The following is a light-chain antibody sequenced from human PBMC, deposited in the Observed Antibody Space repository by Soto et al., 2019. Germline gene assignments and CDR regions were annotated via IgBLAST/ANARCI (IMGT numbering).Light chain of an antibody. CDR3: QHYSSSPIT. J-gene: IGKJ5*01. V-gene: IGKV3-20*01. CDR1: QSVSSSF. CDR2: GAS. Sequence: EIVLTQSPGTLSLSPGERATLSCRASQSVSSSFLAWFQQKPGQAPRLLIYGASSRATGIPGRFSGSGSGTDFTLTNSSLEPEDVVVYYCQHYSSSPITFGQGTRLEIK.